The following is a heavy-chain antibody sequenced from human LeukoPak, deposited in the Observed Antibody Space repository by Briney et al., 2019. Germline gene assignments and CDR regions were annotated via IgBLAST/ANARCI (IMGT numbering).Heavy chain of an antibody. Sequence: GGSLRLFCVPSGFRVSSNYMSWVRQAPGKRLEWVSLLYSDGSTFYADSVKGRFTISRDNSKNTLYLQMNRLRAEDTAVYYCARDSSSFPNYFDYWGQGTLVTVSS. D-gene: IGHD2/OR15-2a*01. CDR3: ARDSSSFPNYFDY. V-gene: IGHV3-53*01. CDR2: LYSDGST. CDR1: GFRVSSNY. J-gene: IGHJ4*02.